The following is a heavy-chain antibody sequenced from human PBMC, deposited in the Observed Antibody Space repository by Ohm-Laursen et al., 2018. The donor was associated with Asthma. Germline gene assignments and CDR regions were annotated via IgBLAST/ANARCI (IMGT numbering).Heavy chain of an antibody. J-gene: IGHJ4*02. D-gene: IGHD2-8*02. CDR1: GFTFRTYS. CDR2: ISSSSTTI. V-gene: IGHV3-48*01. Sequence: SLRLSCAASGFTFRTYSMNWVRQAPGKGLEWVSYISSSSTTIYYADSVKGRFTISRDNAKNSLYLHMNSLRAEDTAVYYCAKGPRVMVVEGYYFDYWGQGTLVTVSS. CDR3: AKGPRVMVVEGYYFDY.